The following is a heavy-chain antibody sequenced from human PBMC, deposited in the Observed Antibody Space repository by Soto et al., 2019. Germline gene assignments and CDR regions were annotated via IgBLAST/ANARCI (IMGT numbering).Heavy chain of an antibody. J-gene: IGHJ4*02. CDR3: AKTIEMASIRPIDY. CDR1: GFTFLSYA. CDR2: ISGGGSST. Sequence: GVSLSLSCAASGFTFLSYAMSWVRQAPGKGLEWVSTISGGGSSTYYADSVKGRFTISRHNSKNTLFMQLNSLRAEDTAVYYCAKTIEMASIRPIDYWCQGIWVTVTS. V-gene: IGHV3-23*01. D-gene: IGHD5-12*01.